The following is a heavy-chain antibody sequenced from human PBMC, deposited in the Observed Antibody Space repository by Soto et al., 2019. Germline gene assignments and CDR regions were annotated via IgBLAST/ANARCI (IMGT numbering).Heavy chain of an antibody. CDR3: ARGGPPTYYDFWSGYWEYGMDV. CDR2: INSDGSST. CDR1: GFTFSSYW. D-gene: IGHD3-3*01. V-gene: IGHV3-74*01. Sequence: GGSLRLSCAASGFTFSSYWMHWVRQAPGKGLVWVSRINSDGSSTSYADSVKGRFTISRDNAKNTLYLQMNSLRAEDTAVYYCARGGPPTYYDFWSGYWEYGMDVWGQGTTVTVS. J-gene: IGHJ6*02.